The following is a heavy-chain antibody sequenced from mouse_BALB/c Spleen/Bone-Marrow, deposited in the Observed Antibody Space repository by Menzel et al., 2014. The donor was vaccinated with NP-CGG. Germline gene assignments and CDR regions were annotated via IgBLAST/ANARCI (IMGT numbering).Heavy chain of an antibody. V-gene: IGHV1-7*01. Sequence: VQLVESGAELAKPGASVKVSCKASGYTFTSYWMHWVKPRPGQVLEWIGYINPSTGYTEYNLKFKDKATSTADKSSSTAYIQLSSLTSEDSAVYYCASPYGYEDYSAMDYWGQGTSVTVSS. J-gene: IGHJ4*01. CDR3: ASPYGYEDYSAMDY. CDR2: INPSTGYT. CDR1: GYTFTSYW. D-gene: IGHD1-2*01.